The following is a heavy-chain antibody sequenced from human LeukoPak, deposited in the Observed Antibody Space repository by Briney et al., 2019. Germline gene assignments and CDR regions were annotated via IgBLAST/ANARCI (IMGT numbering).Heavy chain of an antibody. J-gene: IGHJ4*02. Sequence: SGPTLVNPTQTLTLTCTFSGFSLSTSGVGVGWIRQPPGKALEWLALIYRDDDKRHNPFLKSRLTITKDTSKNQVVLTMTNMDPVDTATYYCAHRRSGYNFNDGDFDYWGQGTLVTVSS. V-gene: IGHV2-5*02. D-gene: IGHD3-22*01. CDR2: IYRDDDK. CDR1: GFSLSTSGVG. CDR3: AHRRSGYNFNDGDFDY.